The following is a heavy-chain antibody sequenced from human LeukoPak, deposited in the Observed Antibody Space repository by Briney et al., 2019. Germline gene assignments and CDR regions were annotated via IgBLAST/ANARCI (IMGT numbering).Heavy chain of an antibody. V-gene: IGHV4-59*12. Sequence: SETLSLTCTVSGGSISSYYWSWIRQPPGKGLEWIGYIYYSGSTNYNPSLESRVTMSLDTSKNRFSLSLSSVTAADTAVYYCARDRLGATGHWRIDVWGRGTLVTVSS. CDR3: ARDRLGATGHWRIDV. CDR1: GGSISSYY. J-gene: IGHJ2*01. CDR2: IYYSGST. D-gene: IGHD1-26*01.